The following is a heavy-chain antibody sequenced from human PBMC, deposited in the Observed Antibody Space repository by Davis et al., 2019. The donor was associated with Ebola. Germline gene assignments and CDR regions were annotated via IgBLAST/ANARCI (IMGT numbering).Heavy chain of an antibody. CDR3: VKDIGILPAAPLV. Sequence: PGGSLRLSCSDSGFTFSNSAMHWVRQAPGKGLEYVSAISSHGGNTYYADSVKGRFTISRDNSKNTLYLQMSSLRAEDTAIYYCVKDIGILPAAPLVWGQGTTVIVSS. J-gene: IGHJ6*02. CDR1: GFTFSNSA. D-gene: IGHD2-2*01. CDR2: ISSHGGNT. V-gene: IGHV3-64D*08.